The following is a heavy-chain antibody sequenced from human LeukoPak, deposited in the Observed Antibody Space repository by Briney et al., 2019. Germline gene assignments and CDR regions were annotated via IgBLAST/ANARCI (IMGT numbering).Heavy chain of an antibody. Sequence: SEALSLTCSVSGGSLSSHYWSWIRQPPGKGLELIGHIHDTGSTFYNPSLRGRVTISLDTSNNQFSLKLTSMTAADTAVYYCARFSSGCSTSSCYLTYWGQGTLVTVS. CDR1: GGSLSSHY. J-gene: IGHJ4*02. V-gene: IGHV4-59*11. CDR3: ARFSSGCSTSSCYLTY. CDR2: IHDTGST. D-gene: IGHD2-2*01.